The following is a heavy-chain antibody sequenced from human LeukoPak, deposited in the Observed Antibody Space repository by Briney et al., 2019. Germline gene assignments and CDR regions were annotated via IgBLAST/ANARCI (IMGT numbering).Heavy chain of an antibody. CDR3: ARVDIVVVPAAQGPVYYFDY. CDR1: GYTFTSYG. V-gene: IGHV1-18*01. J-gene: IGHJ4*02. Sequence: ASVKVSCKASGYTFTSYGISWVRQAPGQGLEWMGWISAYNGNTNYAQELQGRVTMTTDTSTSTAYMELRSLRSDDTAVYYCARVDIVVVPAAQGPVYYFDYWGQGTLVTVSS. CDR2: ISAYNGNT. D-gene: IGHD2-2*01.